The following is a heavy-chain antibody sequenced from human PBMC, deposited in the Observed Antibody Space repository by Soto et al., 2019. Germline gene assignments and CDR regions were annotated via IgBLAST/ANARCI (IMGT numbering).Heavy chain of an antibody. Sequence: GGSLRLSCAASGFTFSSYAMSWVRQAPGKGLEWVSAISGSGGSTYYADSVKGRFTISRDNSKNTLYLQMNSLRAEDTAVYYCARYYNYDFWSGILYGMDVWSQGTTVTVSS. J-gene: IGHJ6*02. CDR3: ARYYNYDFWSGILYGMDV. CDR1: GFTFSSYA. V-gene: IGHV3-23*01. D-gene: IGHD3-3*01. CDR2: ISGSGGST.